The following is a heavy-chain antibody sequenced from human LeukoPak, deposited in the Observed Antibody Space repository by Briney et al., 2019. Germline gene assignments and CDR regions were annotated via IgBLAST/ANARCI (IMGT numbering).Heavy chain of an antibody. CDR3: ARSRYNWNYYFDY. D-gene: IGHD1-7*01. CDR1: GDSISGYY. CDR2: IYYSGTT. J-gene: IGHJ4*02. Sequence: LETLSLTCTVSGDSISGYYWSWIRQPPGKGLEWIGYIYYSGTTNYNPSLNSRVTISVDTSKNEASLKLSSVTAADTAVYYCARSRYNWNYYFDYWGQGTLVTVSS. V-gene: IGHV4-59*01.